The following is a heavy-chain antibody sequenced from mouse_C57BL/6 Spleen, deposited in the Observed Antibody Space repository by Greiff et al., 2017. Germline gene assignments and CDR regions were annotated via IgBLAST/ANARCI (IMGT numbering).Heavy chain of an antibody. CDR3: ARPLGPAWFAY. J-gene: IGHJ3*01. V-gene: IGHV3-6*01. Sequence: EVQLQQSGPGLVKPSQSLSLTCSVTGYSITSGYYWNWIRQFPGNQLEWMGYISYAGSNNYNPTLKNRISITRDKSKNKFYLKLNSVTTEDTSTYYCARPLGPAWFAYWGQGTLVTVSA. CDR2: ISYAGSN. D-gene: IGHD4-1*01. CDR1: GYSITSGYY.